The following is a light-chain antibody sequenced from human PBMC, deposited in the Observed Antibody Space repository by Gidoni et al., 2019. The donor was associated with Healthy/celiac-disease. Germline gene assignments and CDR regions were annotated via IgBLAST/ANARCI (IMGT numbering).Light chain of an antibody. V-gene: IGKV3-11*01. Sequence: EIVLTQSPATLSLSPGERATLSCRASQSVSSYLAWYQQKPGQAPSLLIYDAPNRATGIPARFSGSGSGKDFTLTISSLAPEDFAVYYCQQRSNWPWTFGQGTKVEIK. J-gene: IGKJ1*01. CDR2: DAP. CDR3: QQRSNWPWT. CDR1: QSVSSY.